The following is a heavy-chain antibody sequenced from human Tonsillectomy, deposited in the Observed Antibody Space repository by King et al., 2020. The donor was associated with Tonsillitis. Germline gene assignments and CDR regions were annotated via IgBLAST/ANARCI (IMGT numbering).Heavy chain of an antibody. CDR3: AKGVAFDSPSEDYAMDV. CDR1: GFTFSTYG. CDR2: IRYHGSNK. Sequence: VQLVESGGGVVQPGGSLRLSCVASGFTFSTYGMHWVRQAPGKGLEWVAFIRYHGSNKYYVDSVKGRFTISRDNSKNTLYLQMNSLRAEDTAVYFCAKGVAFDSPSEDYAMDVWGQGSTVTVSS. D-gene: IGHD3-22*01. V-gene: IGHV3-30*02. J-gene: IGHJ6*02.